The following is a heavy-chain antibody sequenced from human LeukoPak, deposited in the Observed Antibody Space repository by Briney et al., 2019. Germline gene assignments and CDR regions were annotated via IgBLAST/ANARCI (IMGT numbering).Heavy chain of an antibody. CDR1: GFTFDDYA. V-gene: IGHV3-9*01. J-gene: IGHJ6*02. CDR3: AKGGITMVRGVAYYYYYGMDV. Sequence: TGRSLRLSCAASGFTFDDYAMHWVRQAPGKGLEWVSGISWNSGSIGHADSVKGRFTISRDNAKNSLYLQMNSLRAEDTALYYCAKGGITMVRGVAYYYYYGMDVWGQGTTVTVSS. CDR2: ISWNSGSI. D-gene: IGHD3-10*01.